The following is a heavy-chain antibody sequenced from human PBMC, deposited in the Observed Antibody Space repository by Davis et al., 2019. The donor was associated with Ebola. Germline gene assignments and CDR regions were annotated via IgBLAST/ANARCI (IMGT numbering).Heavy chain of an antibody. Sequence: GESLKISCAASGFTFSSYAMSWVRQAPGKGLEWVSAISGSGGSTYYADSVKGRFTISRDNSKNTLYLQMNSLRAEDTAVYYCAKLIDGYNTGSLDYWGQGTLVTVSS. V-gene: IGHV3-23*01. CDR2: ISGSGGST. CDR3: AKLIDGYNTGSLDY. J-gene: IGHJ4*02. D-gene: IGHD5-24*01. CDR1: GFTFSSYA.